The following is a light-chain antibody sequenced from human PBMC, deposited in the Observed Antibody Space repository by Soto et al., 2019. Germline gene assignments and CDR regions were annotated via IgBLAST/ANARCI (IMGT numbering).Light chain of an antibody. Sequence: QSALTQPPSASGSPGQSVTISCTGTSSDVGGYNYVSWYQQHPGKAPKLMIYEVNKRPSGVPDRFSGSKSGNTASLTVSGLLAEDEADYYCSSYTGSNSVVFGGGTQLTVL. CDR1: SSDVGGYNY. CDR2: EVN. CDR3: SSYTGSNSVV. J-gene: IGLJ2*01. V-gene: IGLV2-8*01.